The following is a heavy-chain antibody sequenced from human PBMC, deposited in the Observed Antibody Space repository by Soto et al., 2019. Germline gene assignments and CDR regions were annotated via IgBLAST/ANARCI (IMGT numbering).Heavy chain of an antibody. CDR3: AREFRGSYYYYGMDV. CDR1: GFTFSSYA. V-gene: IGHV3-30-3*01. D-gene: IGHD1-26*01. J-gene: IGHJ6*02. Sequence: GGSLRLSCAASGFTFSSYAMHWVRQAPGKGLEWVAVISYDGSNKYYADSVKGRFTISRDNSKNTLYLQMNSLRAEDTAVYYCAREFRGSYYYYGMDVWGQGTTVTVSS. CDR2: ISYDGSNK.